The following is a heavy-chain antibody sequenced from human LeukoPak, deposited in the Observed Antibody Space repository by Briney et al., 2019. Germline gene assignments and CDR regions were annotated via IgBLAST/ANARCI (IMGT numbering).Heavy chain of an antibody. Sequence: PSETLSLTCTVSGGSISSYYWSWIRQPPGKGLEWIGYICYSGSTNYNPSLKSRVTISVDTSKNQFSLKLSSVTAADTAVYYCARHADIRGWFGELLFSYGTDVWGQGTTVTVSS. CDR3: ARHADIRGWFGELLFSYGTDV. CDR2: ICYSGST. CDR1: GGSISSYY. V-gene: IGHV4-59*08. D-gene: IGHD3-10*01. J-gene: IGHJ6*02.